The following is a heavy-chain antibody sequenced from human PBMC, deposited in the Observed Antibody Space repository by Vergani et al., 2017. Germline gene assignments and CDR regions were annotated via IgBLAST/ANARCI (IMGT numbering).Heavy chain of an antibody. D-gene: IGHD3-22*01. CDR3: ARLYGRDSSGSKYFDY. J-gene: IGHJ4*02. V-gene: IGHV5-51*01. Sequence: VQLEQSGAEVKKPGESLKISCQISGYSFTNYWIGWVRQMPGKGLEWMGIIHPADSDTRYSPSFQGQVTISVDKSISTAYLQRSSLRASDSAMYYCARLYGRDSSGSKYFDYWGQGTLVTVSS. CDR1: GYSFTNYW. CDR2: IHPADSDT.